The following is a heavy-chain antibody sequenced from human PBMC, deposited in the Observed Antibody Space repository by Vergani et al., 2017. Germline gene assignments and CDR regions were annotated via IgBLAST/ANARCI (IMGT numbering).Heavy chain of an antibody. Sequence: QVQLQESGPGLVKPSETLSLTCTVSGGSISSYYWSWIRQPPGKGLEWIGYIYYNGNTNYNPSLKSRVTISVDTSKNQFSLKLSSVTAADTAVYYCAGEVGDFWSGYLDYWGQGALVTVSS. J-gene: IGHJ4*02. CDR1: GGSISSYY. V-gene: IGHV4-59*01. CDR3: AGEVGDFWSGYLDY. D-gene: IGHD3-3*01. CDR2: IYYNGNT.